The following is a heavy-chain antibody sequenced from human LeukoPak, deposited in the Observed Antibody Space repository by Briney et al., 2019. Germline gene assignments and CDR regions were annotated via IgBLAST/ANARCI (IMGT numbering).Heavy chain of an antibody. CDR2: ISYDGSNK. D-gene: IGHD3/OR15-3a*01. CDR3: AKAWSGTVGFDI. Sequence: PGGSLRLSCAASGFIFSSYGMHWVRQALGKGLEWVAVISYDGSNKYYADSVKGRFTISRDNSKNTLYLQMNSLRAEDTAVYYCAKAWSGTVGFDIWGQGTVVTVSS. V-gene: IGHV3-30*18. J-gene: IGHJ3*02. CDR1: GFIFSSYG.